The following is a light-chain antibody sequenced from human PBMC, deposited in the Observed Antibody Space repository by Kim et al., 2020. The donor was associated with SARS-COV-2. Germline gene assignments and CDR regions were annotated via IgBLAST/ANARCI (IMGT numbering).Light chain of an antibody. Sequence: RGERATRSCRASQSVSSYLAWYQQKPGQAPRLLMYDASNRAIGIPARFSGSGSGTDFTLTISSLEPEDFAVYYCQQRSNWPITFGQGRRLEIK. CDR1: QSVSSY. CDR3: QQRSNWPIT. J-gene: IGKJ5*01. CDR2: DAS. V-gene: IGKV3-11*01.